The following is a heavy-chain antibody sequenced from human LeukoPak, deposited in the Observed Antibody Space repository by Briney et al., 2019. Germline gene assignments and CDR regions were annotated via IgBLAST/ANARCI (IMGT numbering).Heavy chain of an antibody. D-gene: IGHD2-2*01. CDR2: INHSGST. CDR1: GGSFSGYY. Sequence: SETLSLTCAVYGGSFSGYYWSWIRQPPGKGLEWIGEINHSGSTNYNPSLKSRVTISVDTSKNQFSLKLSSVTAADTAVYYCARAPKLHLRNIVVVPAATPRWFDPWGQGTLVTVSS. CDR3: ARAPKLHLRNIVVVPAATPRWFDP. J-gene: IGHJ5*02. V-gene: IGHV4-34*01.